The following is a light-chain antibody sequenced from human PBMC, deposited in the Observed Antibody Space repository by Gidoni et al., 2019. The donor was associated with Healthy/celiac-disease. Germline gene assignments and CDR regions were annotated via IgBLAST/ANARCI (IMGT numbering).Light chain of an antibody. CDR3: NSRDSSGNHLV. Sequence: SSELTQHPAVSVALGQTVRITCQGDSLRSYYASWYQQKPGQAPVLVIYGKNNRPSGIPDRFSGSSSGNTASLTITGAQAEDEADDYCNSRDSSGNHLVFGGGTKLTVL. J-gene: IGLJ2*01. V-gene: IGLV3-19*01. CDR2: GKN. CDR1: SLRSYY.